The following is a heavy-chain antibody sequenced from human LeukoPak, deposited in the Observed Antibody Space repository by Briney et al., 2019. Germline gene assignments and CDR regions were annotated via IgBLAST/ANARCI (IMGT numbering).Heavy chain of an antibody. CDR3: GRDRGGGVFDS. J-gene: IGHJ4*02. CDR2: THTSGTT. D-gene: IGHD2-8*01. V-gene: IGHV4-61*02. Sequence: SETLSLTCTVSSGSISSGSYYWSWIRQPAGKGLEWVGRTHTSGTTNYNPSLESRVTVSVDTSKYQFSLKLISATAADTAVYYCGRDRGGGVFDSWGQGILVTVSS. CDR1: SGSISSGSYY.